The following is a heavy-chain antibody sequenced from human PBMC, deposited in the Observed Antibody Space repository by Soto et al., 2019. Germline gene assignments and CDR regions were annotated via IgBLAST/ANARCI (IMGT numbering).Heavy chain of an antibody. Sequence: SETLSLTCTVSGGSISSGDYYWSWVRQPPGKGLEWIGEIYHSGSTNYNPSLKSRVTISVDKSKNQFSLKLSSVTAADTAVYYCASNPKYYYDSSGSKDYWGQGTLVNVSS. D-gene: IGHD3-22*01. CDR1: GGSISSGDYY. J-gene: IGHJ4*02. CDR2: IYHSGST. CDR3: ASNPKYYYDSSGSKDY. V-gene: IGHV4-4*02.